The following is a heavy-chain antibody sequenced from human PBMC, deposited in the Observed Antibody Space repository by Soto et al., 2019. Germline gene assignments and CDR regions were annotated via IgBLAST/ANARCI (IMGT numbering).Heavy chain of an antibody. Sequence: GGSLRLSCTASGFTFSSYAMSWVRQAPGKGLEWVSAISGSGGSTYYADSVKGRFTISRDNSKNTLYLQMNSLRAEDTAVYYCALFYDFWSGYGAHFDYWGQGTLVTVSS. CDR3: ALFYDFWSGYGAHFDY. CDR1: GFTFSSYA. D-gene: IGHD3-3*01. V-gene: IGHV3-23*01. J-gene: IGHJ4*02. CDR2: ISGSGGST.